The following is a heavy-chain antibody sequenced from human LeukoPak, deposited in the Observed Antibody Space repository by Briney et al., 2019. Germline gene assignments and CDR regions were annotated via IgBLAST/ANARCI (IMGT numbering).Heavy chain of an antibody. J-gene: IGHJ5*02. Sequence: PGGSLRLSCAASGFTFSSSWMHWVRQAPGKGLVWGSRISSDGGTTAYADSVKGRFTISRDNAKNALYLQMNSLRAEDTALYYCARDHSPGWFDPWGQGTLVTVSS. CDR3: ARDHSPGWFDP. D-gene: IGHD4-11*01. V-gene: IGHV3-74*01. CDR2: ISSDGGTT. CDR1: GFTFSSSW.